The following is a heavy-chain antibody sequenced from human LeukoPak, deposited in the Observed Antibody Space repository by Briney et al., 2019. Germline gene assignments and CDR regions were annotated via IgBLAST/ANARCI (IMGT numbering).Heavy chain of an antibody. CDR1: RYTFTSYG. CDR2: IRAYNGNT. D-gene: IGHD6-19*01. V-gene: IGHV1-18*01. CDR3: ASGVAGMNFDY. Sequence: ASVKVSCKPSRYTFTSYGISWVRQAPGQGLEWMGWIRAYNGNTNYAQKLQGSVTMTTDTSTSTAYMELRSLRSCDTAVYYCASGVAGMNFDYGGEGTLVTVSS. J-gene: IGHJ4*02.